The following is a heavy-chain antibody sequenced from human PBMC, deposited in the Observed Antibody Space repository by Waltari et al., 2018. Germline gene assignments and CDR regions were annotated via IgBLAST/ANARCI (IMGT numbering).Heavy chain of an antibody. CDR2: ISYDGSKK. CDR3: ARSVQESLDYGDYGYYYYGMDV. J-gene: IGHJ6*02. CDR1: GFTFSSYA. V-gene: IGHV3-30-3*01. Sequence: QVQLVESGGGVVQPGRSLRLSCAASGFTFSSYAMPWVRQAPGKGLEWVAVISYDGSKKYYADSVKGRFTSSRDNSKNTLYLQMNSLRAEDTAVYYCARSVQESLDYGDYGYYYYGMDVWGQGTTVTVSS. D-gene: IGHD4-17*01.